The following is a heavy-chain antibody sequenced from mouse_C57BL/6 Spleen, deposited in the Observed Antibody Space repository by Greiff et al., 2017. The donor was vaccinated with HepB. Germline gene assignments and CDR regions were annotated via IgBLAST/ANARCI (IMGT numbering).Heavy chain of an antibody. CDR3: ARERIYYDYDGIVY. J-gene: IGHJ2*01. CDR2: INPNNGGT. Sequence: VQLQQSGPELVKPGASVKISCKASGYTFTDYYMNWVKQSHGKSLEWIGDINPNNGGTSYNQKFKGKATLTVDKSSSTAYMELRSLTSEDSAVYYCARERIYYDYDGIVYWGQGTTLTVSS. D-gene: IGHD2-4*01. V-gene: IGHV1-26*01. CDR1: GYTFTDYY.